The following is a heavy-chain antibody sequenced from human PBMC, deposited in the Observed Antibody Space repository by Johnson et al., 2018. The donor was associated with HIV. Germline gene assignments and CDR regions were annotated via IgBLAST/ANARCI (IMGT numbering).Heavy chain of an antibody. V-gene: IGHV3-30*04. Sequence: QVQLVESGGGVVQPGRSLRLSCAASGFTFSSYAMHWVRQAPGKGLEWMAVISYDGSNQYYADSVKGRFTISRDNSKNTLYLHMNSLKPEDTAVYYCARDAHGYNPYDAFDIWGQGTMVTVSS. CDR3: ARDAHGYNPYDAFDI. J-gene: IGHJ3*02. D-gene: IGHD5-24*01. CDR2: ISYDGSNQ. CDR1: GFTFSSYA.